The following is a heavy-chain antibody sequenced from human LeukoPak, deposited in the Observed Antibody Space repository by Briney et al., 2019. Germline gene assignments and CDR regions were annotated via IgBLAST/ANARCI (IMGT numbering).Heavy chain of an antibody. CDR1: GFTFSSYS. D-gene: IGHD4-17*01. CDR2: ISSSSSYI. V-gene: IGHV3-21*01. J-gene: IGHJ4*02. Sequence: GGSLRLSCAASGFTFSSYSMNWVRQAPGKGLEWVSSISSSSSYIYYADSVKGRFTISRDNAKNSLYLQMNSLRAEDTAVYYCARDLYGXYAFDYWGQGTLVTVSS. CDR3: ARDLYGXYAFDY.